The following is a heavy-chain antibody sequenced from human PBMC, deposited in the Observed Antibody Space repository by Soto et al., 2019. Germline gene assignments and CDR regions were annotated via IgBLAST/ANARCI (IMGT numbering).Heavy chain of an antibody. CDR2: ISYDGIAR. D-gene: IGHD2-21*01. J-gene: IGHJ4*02. Sequence: GGSLRLSCAASGFTFSDYAIHWVRQAPGKGLEWLSVISYDGIARYNADSVKGRFTISRDNSNNTLYLQMNSLRPDDTAVYYCARDESGKFPRDLFDYWGQGTMVTVYS. CDR1: GFTFSDYA. V-gene: IGHV3-30-3*01. CDR3: ARDESGKFPRDLFDY.